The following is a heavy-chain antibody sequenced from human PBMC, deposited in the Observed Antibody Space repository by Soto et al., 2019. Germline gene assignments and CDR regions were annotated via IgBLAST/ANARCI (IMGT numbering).Heavy chain of an antibody. D-gene: IGHD2-15*01. J-gene: IGHJ4*02. CDR1: GGSMNSGGYC. CDR3: SRGILV. CDR2: ISYGGTT. V-gene: IGHV4-31*01. Sequence: QVQLQESGPGLVKPSQTLSLTCTVSGGSMNSGGYCWSWIRQHPGEGLEWIGCISYGGTTSYNPSLXRXXIISVVTSKNPFSLKLTSVTAADTAVYYCSRGILVWGQGTLITVSS.